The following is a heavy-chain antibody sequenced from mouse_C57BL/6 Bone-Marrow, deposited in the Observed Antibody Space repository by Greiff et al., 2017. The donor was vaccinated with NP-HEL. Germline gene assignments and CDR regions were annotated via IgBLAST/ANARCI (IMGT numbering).Heavy chain of an antibody. V-gene: IGHV10-1*01. D-gene: IGHD4-1*01. CDR3: VRQGLGPFDY. CDR2: IRSKSNNYAT. Sequence: EVKLEESGGGLVQPKGSLKLSCAASGFSFNTYAMNWVRQAPGKGLEWVARIRSKSNNYATYYADSVKDRFTISRDDSESMLYLQMNNLKTEDTAMYYCVRQGLGPFDYWGQGTTLTVSS. J-gene: IGHJ2*01. CDR1: GFSFNTYA.